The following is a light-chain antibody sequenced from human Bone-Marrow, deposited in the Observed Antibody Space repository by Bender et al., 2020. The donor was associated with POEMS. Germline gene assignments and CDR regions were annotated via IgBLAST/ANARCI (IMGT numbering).Light chain of an antibody. CDR2: YDD. CDR3: SAWDDSLSSWV. J-gene: IGLJ3*02. Sequence: QSVVTQPPSLSEAPRQRVTISCSGSSSNIGNHGVNWYQQLPGEAPKLLIYYDDLLTPGVSDRFSASKSGTSASLAISELQSEDGALDYGSAWDDSLSSWVFGRETKLTVL. V-gene: IGLV1-36*01. CDR1: SSNIGNHG.